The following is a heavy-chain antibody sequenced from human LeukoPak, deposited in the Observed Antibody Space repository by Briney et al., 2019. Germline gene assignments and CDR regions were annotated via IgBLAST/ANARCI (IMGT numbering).Heavy chain of an antibody. D-gene: IGHD3-22*01. CDR3: AKVLSYYYDSSGYYLDPYFDY. J-gene: IGHJ4*02. Sequence: PGGSLRLSRAASGFTFSDYYMSWIRQAPGKGLEWVSYISSSGSTIYYADSVKGRFTISRDNAKNSLYLQMNSLRAEDTAVYYCAKVLSYYYDSSGYYLDPYFDYWGQGTLVTVSS. CDR1: GFTFSDYY. V-gene: IGHV3-11*01. CDR2: ISSSGSTI.